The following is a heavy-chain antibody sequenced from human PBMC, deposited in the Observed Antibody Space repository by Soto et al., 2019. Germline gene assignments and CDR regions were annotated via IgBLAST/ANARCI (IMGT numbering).Heavy chain of an antibody. J-gene: IGHJ5*02. CDR3: INGQGVSRADT. V-gene: IGHV4-38-2*01. Sequence: PSETLSLTSDVSSSSNANGHYWVWIRQPPGNGLDWLGCFHRSGPTYYRPSLMSQLAITVDMSKDRVSLILTSVTAPHTALYYGINGQGVSRADTWRRGILVTVS. CDR1: SSSNANGHY. CDR2: FHRSGPT. D-gene: IGHD2-15*01.